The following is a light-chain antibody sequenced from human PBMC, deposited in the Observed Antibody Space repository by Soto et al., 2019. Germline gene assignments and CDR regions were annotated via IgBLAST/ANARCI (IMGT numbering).Light chain of an antibody. V-gene: IGLV1-44*01. Sequence: SELTQPPSASGTPGQRVTISCSGSSSNIGSNTVNWYQQLPGTAPKLVIYSNNQRPSGVPDRFSGSKSGTSASLAISGLQSEDEADYYCVAWDDSLNGYVVFGGGTKVTVL. J-gene: IGLJ2*01. CDR2: SNN. CDR3: VAWDDSLNGYVV. CDR1: SSNIGSNT.